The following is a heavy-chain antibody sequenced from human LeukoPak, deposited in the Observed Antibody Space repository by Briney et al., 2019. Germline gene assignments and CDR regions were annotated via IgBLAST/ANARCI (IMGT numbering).Heavy chain of an antibody. D-gene: IGHD6-19*01. Sequence: GGSLRLSCAASGFTVSSNYMSWVRQAPGKGLEWVSVIYSGGSTYYADSVKGRFTISRDNSKNTLYLQMNSLRAEDTAVYYCARAVKQWLGDAFDIWGQGTMVTVSS. CDR3: ARAVKQWLGDAFDI. CDR2: IYSGGST. J-gene: IGHJ3*02. V-gene: IGHV3-66*01. CDR1: GFTVSSNY.